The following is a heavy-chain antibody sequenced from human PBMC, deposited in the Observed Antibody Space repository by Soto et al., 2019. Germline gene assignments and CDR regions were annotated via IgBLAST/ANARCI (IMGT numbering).Heavy chain of an antibody. J-gene: IGHJ4*02. D-gene: IGHD2-15*01. CDR1: GFTFSNYA. Sequence: EVRLLESGGGLVQPGESLRLSCAASGFTFSNYAMAWVRQAPGKGLEWLSAISDSATDTYYAGSVKGRFTISRDNSKNPLYLQMNSLSADDTAVYYCAKEEVGAADYWGQGTLVTVSS. V-gene: IGHV3-23*01. CDR3: AKEEVGAADY. CDR2: ISDSATDT.